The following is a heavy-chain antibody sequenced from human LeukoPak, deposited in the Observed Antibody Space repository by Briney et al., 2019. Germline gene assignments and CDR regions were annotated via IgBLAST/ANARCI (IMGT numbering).Heavy chain of an antibody. CDR3: ARESLGSYDILTGYPLYYYFDY. V-gene: IGHV4-59*01. CDR1: GGSISSYY. CDR2: IYYSGTT. Sequence: SETLSLTCTVCGGSISSYYGRGMRQPRGKGLEGSGYIYYSGTTNYTPSLKSRVTISVHTSKNQFSLKLSSVTAADTAVYYCARESLGSYDILTGYPLYYYFDYWGQGTLVTVSS. D-gene: IGHD3-9*01. J-gene: IGHJ4*02.